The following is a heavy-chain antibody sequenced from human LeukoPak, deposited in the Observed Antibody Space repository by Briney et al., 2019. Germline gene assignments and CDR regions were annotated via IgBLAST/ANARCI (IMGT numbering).Heavy chain of an antibody. V-gene: IGHV4-59*01. D-gene: IGHD6-19*01. CDR2: IYYRGST. J-gene: IGHJ1*01. CDR3: ARGISDFQH. Sequence: SETLSLTCTVSGGSISNNYWRWIRQPPGKGLEWIGYIYYRGSTNYNPSLNSRVTISVDTSKIQFSLKLSSVTTADTAVYYCARGISDFQHWGQGTLVAVSS. CDR1: GGSISNNY.